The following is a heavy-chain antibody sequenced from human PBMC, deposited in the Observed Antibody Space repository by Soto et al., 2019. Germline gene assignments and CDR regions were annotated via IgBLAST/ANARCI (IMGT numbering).Heavy chain of an antibody. CDR1: GYTFTSYG. Sequence: GASVKVSCKASGYTFTSYGISWVRQAPGQGLEWMGWISAYNGNTNYAQKLQGRVTMTTDTSTSTAYMELRSLRSDDTAVYYCARGALDFDWFLSLDYWGQGTLVTVSS. V-gene: IGHV1-18*01. D-gene: IGHD3-9*01. J-gene: IGHJ4*02. CDR3: ARGALDFDWFLSLDY. CDR2: ISAYNGNT.